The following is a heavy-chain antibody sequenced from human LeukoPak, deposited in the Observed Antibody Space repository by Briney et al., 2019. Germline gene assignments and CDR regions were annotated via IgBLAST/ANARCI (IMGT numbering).Heavy chain of an antibody. Sequence: GGSLRLSCAASGFTFSNDVMSWVRQAPGKGPEWVSSIDGGGGTDYADSVRGRLTISRDNFKNTSYLQMNSLRADDTAVYYCARRIGGTKDYWGQGAQVTVSS. CDR1: GFTFSNDV. V-gene: IGHV3-23*01. J-gene: IGHJ4*02. D-gene: IGHD3-3*01. CDR3: ARRIGGTKDY. CDR2: SIDGGGGT.